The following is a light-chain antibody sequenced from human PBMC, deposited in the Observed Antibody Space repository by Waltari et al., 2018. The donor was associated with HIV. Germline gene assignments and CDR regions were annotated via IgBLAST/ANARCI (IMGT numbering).Light chain of an antibody. CDR3: QQYDNWPPR. CDR1: PCGGNN. Sequence: EIVMTQSPASLSMSPGERATLSCRASPCGGNNLAWYHPKPGQVPRLLIFWASTRATGIPARFSGSGSGTEFTLTISSLQPEDFALYYCQQYDNWPPRFGQGTKVEIK. CDR2: WAS. J-gene: IGKJ1*01. V-gene: IGKV3-15*01.